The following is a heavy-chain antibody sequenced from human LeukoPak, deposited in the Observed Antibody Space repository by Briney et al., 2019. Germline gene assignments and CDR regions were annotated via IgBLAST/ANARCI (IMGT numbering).Heavy chain of an antibody. CDR3: AGIVVVTAPFDY. Sequence: SETLSLTCAVYGGSFSGYYWSLIRLPPGKGLEWIGEINHSGSTNYNPSLKSRVTISVDTSKNQFSLKLSSVTAADTAVYYCAGIVVVTAPFDYWGQGTLVTVSS. J-gene: IGHJ4*02. CDR1: GGSFSGYY. D-gene: IGHD2-21*02. V-gene: IGHV4-34*01. CDR2: INHSGST.